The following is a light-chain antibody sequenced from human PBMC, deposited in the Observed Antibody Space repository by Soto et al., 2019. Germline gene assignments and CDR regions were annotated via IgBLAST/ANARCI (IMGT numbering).Light chain of an antibody. Sequence: QSVLTQPPSASVSPGQSVAISCTGTSSDVGGYNYVSWYQQHPGKAPKLMIYEVSKRPSGVPDRFSGSKSGNTASLTVSGLQAEDEADYYCSSYAGRDNWVFGGGTKLTVL. CDR3: SSYAGRDNWV. CDR2: EVS. V-gene: IGLV2-8*01. CDR1: SSDVGGYNY. J-gene: IGLJ3*02.